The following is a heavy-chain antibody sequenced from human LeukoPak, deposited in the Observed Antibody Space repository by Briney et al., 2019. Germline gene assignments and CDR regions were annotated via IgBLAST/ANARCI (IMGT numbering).Heavy chain of an antibody. CDR2: IYTSGST. D-gene: IGHD5-12*01. CDR1: GGSISSYY. CDR3: ASSQWLASYYYYGMDV. Sequence: SETLSLTCTVSGGSISSYYWSWIRQPAGKGLEWIGRIYTSGSTNYNPSLKSRLTMSVDTSKNQFSLKLSSVTAADTAVYYCASSQWLASYYYYGMDVWGQGTTVTVSS. V-gene: IGHV4-4*07. J-gene: IGHJ6*02.